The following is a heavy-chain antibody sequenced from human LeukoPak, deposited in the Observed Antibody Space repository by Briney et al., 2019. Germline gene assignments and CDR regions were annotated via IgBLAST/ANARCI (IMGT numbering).Heavy chain of an antibody. J-gene: IGHJ4*02. V-gene: IGHV3-33*06. CDR2: IWYDGSNK. D-gene: IGHD3-22*01. Sequence: GRSLRLSCAASGFTFSSYGMHWVRQAPGKGLEWVAVIWYDGSNKYYADSVKGRFTISRDNSKTTLYLQMNSLRAEDTAVYYCAKGQSSGYYYYFDYWGQGTLVTVSS. CDR1: GFTFSSYG. CDR3: AKGQSSGYYYYFDY.